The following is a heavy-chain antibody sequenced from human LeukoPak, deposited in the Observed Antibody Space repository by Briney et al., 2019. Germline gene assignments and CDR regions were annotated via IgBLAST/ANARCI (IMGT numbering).Heavy chain of an antibody. CDR3: ARVRVRGGPAAMFSL. Sequence: SESLSLTCAAYGVFFSGYYWSWVRQPPGKGLEWIGEINHSGSTNYKPSLKSRVTISVDTSKNPFSLKLSSVTAADTAVYYCARVRVRGGPAAMFSLWGRGTLVTVSS. D-gene: IGHD2-2*01. V-gene: IGHV4-34*01. CDR1: GVFFSGYY. CDR2: INHSGST. J-gene: IGHJ4*02.